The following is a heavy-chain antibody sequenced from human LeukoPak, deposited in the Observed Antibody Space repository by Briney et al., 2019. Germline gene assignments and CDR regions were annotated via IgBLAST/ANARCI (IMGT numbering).Heavy chain of an antibody. CDR3: ARGGYYGSGSYYNFDY. J-gene: IGHJ4*02. CDR1: GFSFNTYS. D-gene: IGHD3-10*01. CDR2: ISSTSAHI. Sequence: GSLRLSCAASGFSFNTYSMNWVRQAPGKGLEWVSSISSTSAHIFYADSVKGRFTITRDNAKNTLYLQMNSLRAEDTAVYYCARGGYYGSGSYYNFDYWGQGTLLTVSS. V-gene: IGHV3-21*01.